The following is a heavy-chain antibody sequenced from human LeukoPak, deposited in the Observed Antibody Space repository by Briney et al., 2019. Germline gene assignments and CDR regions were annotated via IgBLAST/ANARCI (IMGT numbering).Heavy chain of an antibody. D-gene: IGHD5-18*01. J-gene: IGHJ3*02. CDR3: ARERDTAMVTDAFDI. V-gene: IGHV3-21*01. CDR2: ISSSSSYI. Sequence: GGSLRLSCAASGFTFSSYSMNWVRQAPGKRLEWVSSISSSSSYIYYADSVKGRFTISRDNAKNSLYLQMNSLRAEDTAVYYCARERDTAMVTDAFDIWGQGTMVTVSS. CDR1: GFTFSSYS.